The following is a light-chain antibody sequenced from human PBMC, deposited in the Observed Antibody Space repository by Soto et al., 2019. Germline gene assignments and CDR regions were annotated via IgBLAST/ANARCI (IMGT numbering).Light chain of an antibody. Sequence: EIVLTQSPGTLSLSPGERATLSCRASQSVSSSYLAWYQQKPGQAPRLLIHGASSRATGIPDRFSGSGSGRAFNLTISRLEPEDFAVYFGQQYNNWLGTFGQGNKVEIK. CDR3: QQYNNWLGT. V-gene: IGKV3-20*01. CDR1: QSVSSSY. CDR2: GAS. J-gene: IGKJ1*01.